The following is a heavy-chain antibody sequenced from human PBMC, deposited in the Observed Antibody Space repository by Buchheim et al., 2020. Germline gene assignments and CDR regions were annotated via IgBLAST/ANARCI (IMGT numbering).Heavy chain of an antibody. CDR2: IWYDGSNK. J-gene: IGHJ1*01. CDR1: GFTFSSYG. V-gene: IGHV3-33*01. CDR3: ARGTITMIVVEMGYEYFQH. D-gene: IGHD3-22*01. Sequence: VQLVESGGGLVQPGGSLRLSCAASGFTFSSYGMHWVRQAPGKGLEWVAVIWYDGSNKYYADSVKGRFTISRDNSKNTLYLQMNSLRAEDTAVYYCARGTITMIVVEMGYEYFQHWGQGTL.